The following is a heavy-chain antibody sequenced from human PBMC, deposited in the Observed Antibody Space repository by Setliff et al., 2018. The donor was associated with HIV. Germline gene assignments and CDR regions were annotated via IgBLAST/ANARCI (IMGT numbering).Heavy chain of an antibody. D-gene: IGHD7-27*01. CDR1: GRSFSGYY. CDR3: ARGWGHDGFDF. Sequence: SETLSLTCAVYGRSFSGYYWNWIRQSPGKGLEWIGEINHSGGTNYNPSLKSRVTMSIDTSKNQFSLNGSSVTAADTAVYYCARGWGHDGFDFWGQGTMVTVSS. CDR2: INHSGGT. J-gene: IGHJ3*01. V-gene: IGHV4-34*01.